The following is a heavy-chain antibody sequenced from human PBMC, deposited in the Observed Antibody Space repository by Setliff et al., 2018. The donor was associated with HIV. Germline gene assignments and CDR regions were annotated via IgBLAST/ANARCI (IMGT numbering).Heavy chain of an antibody. J-gene: IGHJ6*03. Sequence: ASVKVSCKASGYTFTNYYMHWVRQAPGQGLEWMGWMNPNSGNTGYAQKFQGRVTMTRNTSISTAYMELSSLRSEDTAVYYCARVYYYYYYYMDVWGKGTTVTVSS. V-gene: IGHV1-8*02. CDR1: GYTFTNYY. CDR2: MNPNSGNT. CDR3: ARVYYYYYYYMDV.